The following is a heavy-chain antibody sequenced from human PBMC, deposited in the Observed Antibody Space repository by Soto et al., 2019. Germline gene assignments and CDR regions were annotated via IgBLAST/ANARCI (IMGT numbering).Heavy chain of an antibody. J-gene: IGHJ6*02. CDR2: IYTSGST. CDR3: ARDLDYRVSYYYGMDV. D-gene: IGHD4-4*01. Sequence: SETLSLTCTVSGGSISSYYWSWIRQPAGKGLEWIGRIYTSGSTNYNPSLKSRVTMSVDASKNQFSLKLSSVTAADTAVYYCARDLDYRVSYYYGMDVWGQGTTVTVSS. CDR1: GGSISSYY. V-gene: IGHV4-4*07.